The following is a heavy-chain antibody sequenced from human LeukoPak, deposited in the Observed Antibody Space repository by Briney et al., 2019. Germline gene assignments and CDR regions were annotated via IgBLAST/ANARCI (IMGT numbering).Heavy chain of an antibody. J-gene: IGHJ6*03. CDR1: GGSISSSNW. CDR3: ARKGGSYFRTYYYYYMDV. CDR2: IYHSGST. V-gene: IGHV4-4*02. D-gene: IGHD1-26*01. Sequence: PSGTLFLTCAVSGGSISSSNWWSWVRQPPGKGLEWIGEIYHSGSTNYNPSLKSRVTISVDTSKNQFSLKLSSVTAADTAVYYCARKGGSYFRTYYYYYMDVWGKGTTVTISS.